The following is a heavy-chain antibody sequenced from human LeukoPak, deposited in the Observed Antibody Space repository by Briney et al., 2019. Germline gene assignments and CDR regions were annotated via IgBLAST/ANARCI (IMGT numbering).Heavy chain of an antibody. CDR3: ARGLAGFVLTVYATPDFDY. D-gene: IGHD2-8*01. Sequence: ASVKVSCKASGYTFTGYYMHWVRQAPGQGLEWKGRINPNRGGTNYAQKFQGRVTMTRDTSISTAYMELSRLRSDDTAVYYCARGLAGFVLTVYATPDFDYWGQGTLVTVSS. CDR2: INPNRGGT. CDR1: GYTFTGYY. J-gene: IGHJ4*02. V-gene: IGHV1-2*06.